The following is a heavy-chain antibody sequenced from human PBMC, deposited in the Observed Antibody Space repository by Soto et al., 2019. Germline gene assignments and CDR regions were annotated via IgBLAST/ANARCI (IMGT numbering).Heavy chain of an antibody. Sequence: SVKVSCKASGGTFSNFPISWVRQAPGQGLEWMGGLIPLFGTPKYAQKFQGRVTIIADESTSTAYMELRSLRSEDTAVYYCASPCQYDSRAYLGAFDIWGQGTMVTVSS. CDR3: ASPCQYDSRAYLGAFDI. CDR1: GGTFSNFP. D-gene: IGHD3-22*01. CDR2: LIPLFGTP. J-gene: IGHJ3*02. V-gene: IGHV1-69*13.